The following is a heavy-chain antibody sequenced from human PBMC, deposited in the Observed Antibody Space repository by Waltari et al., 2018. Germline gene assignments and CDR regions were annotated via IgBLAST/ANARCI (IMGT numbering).Heavy chain of an antibody. Sequence: QVQLQESGPGLVKPSETLSLTCTVSGGSIRSYYWSWIRQSPGKGLEWIGYIYYIGSTNYNPSLKSRVTPSVDTSKNWFSLKLSSVTAADTAVYYCARAVKSPPRYYYYMDVWGKGTTVTVSS. V-gene: IGHV4-59*01. J-gene: IGHJ6*03. CDR2: IYYIGST. CDR1: GGSIRSYY. CDR3: ARAVKSPPRYYYYMDV. D-gene: IGHD3-22*01.